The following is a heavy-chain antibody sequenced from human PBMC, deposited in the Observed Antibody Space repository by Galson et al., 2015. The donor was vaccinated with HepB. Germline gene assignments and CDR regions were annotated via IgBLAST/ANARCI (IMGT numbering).Heavy chain of an antibody. CDR1: GFTFSSYS. D-gene: IGHD3-10*01. V-gene: IGHV3-48*02. CDR2: ISSSSSTI. Sequence: SLRLSCAASGFTFSSYSMNWVRQAPGKGLEWVSYISSSSSTIYYADSVKGRFTISRDNAKNSLYLQMNSLRDEDTAVYYCARDRIRFGEFETLPYYFDYWGQGTLVTVSS. CDR3: ARDRIRFGEFETLPYYFDY. J-gene: IGHJ4*02.